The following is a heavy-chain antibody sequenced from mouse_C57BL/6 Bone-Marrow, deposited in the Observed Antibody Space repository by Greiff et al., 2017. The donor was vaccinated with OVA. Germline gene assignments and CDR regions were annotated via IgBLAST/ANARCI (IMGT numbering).Heavy chain of an antibody. CDR2: IHTNSGST. J-gene: IGHJ3*01. CDR1: GYTFTSYW. D-gene: IGHD1-1*01. CDR3: ARENYYGSSYWFAY. Sequence: QVQLQQPGAELVKPGASVKLSCKASGYTFTSYWMHWVKQRPGQGLEWIGMIHTNSGSTNYTEKLKSKATLTVDKSTSTAYMQLSSLTSDDSAVYYCARENYYGSSYWFAYWGQGTLVTVSA. V-gene: IGHV1-64*01.